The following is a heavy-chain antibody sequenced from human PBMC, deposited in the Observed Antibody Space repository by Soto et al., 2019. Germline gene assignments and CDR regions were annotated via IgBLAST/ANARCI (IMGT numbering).Heavy chain of an antibody. J-gene: IGHJ6*02. V-gene: IGHV1-69*13. CDR1: GGTFSSYA. Sequence: SVKVSCKASGGTFSSYALSWVRQAPGQGLEWMGGIIPIFATTNYAQKFQGRVTITADESTSTAYMDLSSLRSEDTAVYYCAGTSSGYTYGLRYGMDVWGQGTTVTVSS. CDR3: AGTSSGYTYGLRYGMDV. D-gene: IGHD5-18*01. CDR2: IIPIFATT.